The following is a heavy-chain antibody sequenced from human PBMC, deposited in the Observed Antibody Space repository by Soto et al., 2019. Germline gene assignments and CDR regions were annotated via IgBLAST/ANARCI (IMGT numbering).Heavy chain of an antibody. CDR2: ISAYNGNT. CDR1: GYTFTSYG. Sequence: QVQLVQSGAEVKKPVASVKVSCKSSGYTFTSYGISWVRQAPGQGLEWMGWISAYNGNTNHAQNLQGRVTVNTDTSTSTAYMELRSLRSDDTAVYYCAREAAAGTLDYWGQGTLVTVSS. D-gene: IGHD6-13*01. J-gene: IGHJ4*02. V-gene: IGHV1-18*01. CDR3: AREAAAGTLDY.